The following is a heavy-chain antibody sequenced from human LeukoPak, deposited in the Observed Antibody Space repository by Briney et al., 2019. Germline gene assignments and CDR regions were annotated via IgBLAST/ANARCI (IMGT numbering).Heavy chain of an antibody. V-gene: IGHV5-51*01. CDR2: IYPSDSDT. J-gene: IGHJ4*02. D-gene: IGHD1-26*01. Sequence: GGSLKISCKGSGYTFTTYWIGWVRQTPGKGLEWMGIIYPSDSDTRYSPSFKGQVTISADKSISTAYLQWTTLEASDTAIYYCARRTLRATYDYWGQGTLVTVSS. CDR1: GYTFTTYW. CDR3: ARRTLRATYDY.